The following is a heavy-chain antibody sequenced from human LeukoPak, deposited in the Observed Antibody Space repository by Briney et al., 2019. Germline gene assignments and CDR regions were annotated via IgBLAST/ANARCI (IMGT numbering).Heavy chain of an antibody. CDR2: IYYSGST. J-gene: IGHJ6*02. Sequence: PSETLSLTCTVSGGSISSYYWSWIRQPPGKGLEWIGYIYYSGSTNYNPSLKSRVTISVDTSKNQFSLKLSSVTAADTAVYYCARDRSGYDLGYYYGMDVRGQGTTVTVSS. CDR1: GGSISSYY. V-gene: IGHV4-59*01. D-gene: IGHD5-12*01. CDR3: ARDRSGYDLGYYYGMDV.